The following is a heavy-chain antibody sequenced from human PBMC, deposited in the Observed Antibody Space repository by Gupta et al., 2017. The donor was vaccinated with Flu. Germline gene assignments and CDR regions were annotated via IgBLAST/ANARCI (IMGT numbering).Heavy chain of an antibody. CDR2: IYYSGST. V-gene: IGHV4-39*01. CDR3: ARHIGMGELFWFDP. Sequence: QLQLQESGPGLVKPSETLSLTCTVSGGSISSSSYYWGWIRQPPGKGLEWIGSIYYSGSTYYNPSLKSRVTISVDTSKNQFSLKLSSVTAADTAVYYCARHIGMGELFWFDPWGQGTLVTVSS. CDR1: GGSISSSSYY. D-gene: IGHD3-16*01. J-gene: IGHJ5*02.